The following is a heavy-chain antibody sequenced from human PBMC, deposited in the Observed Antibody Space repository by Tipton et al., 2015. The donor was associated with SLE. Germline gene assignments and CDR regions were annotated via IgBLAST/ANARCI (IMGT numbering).Heavy chain of an antibody. CDR2: IDPSDSYT. V-gene: IGHV5-10-1*01. CDR3: ARHEAMGVAAAGHYYYYMHV. J-gene: IGHJ6*03. CDR1: GYSFSNYW. D-gene: IGHD6-13*01. Sequence: VQLVQSGAEVKKPGESLRISCKGSGYSFSNYWISWVRQMPGKGLEWMGRIDPSDSYTNYSPSFQGHVTISADKSISTAYLQWSSLKASDTAMYYCARHEAMGVAAAGHYYYYMHVWGKGTTVTVS.